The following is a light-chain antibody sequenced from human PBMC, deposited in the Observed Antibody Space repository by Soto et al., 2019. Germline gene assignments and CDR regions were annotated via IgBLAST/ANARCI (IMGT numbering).Light chain of an antibody. Sequence: EIVMTQSPATLSVSPGERATLSCRASQSVSSNLAWYQQKPGQAPRLLIYGASTRATGIPARFSGSGSGTEFTLTISILQFEDFAVYYCQQYNNWPITFAQGTRREIK. CDR3: QQYNNWPIT. V-gene: IGKV3-15*01. CDR1: QSVSSN. J-gene: IGKJ5*01. CDR2: GAS.